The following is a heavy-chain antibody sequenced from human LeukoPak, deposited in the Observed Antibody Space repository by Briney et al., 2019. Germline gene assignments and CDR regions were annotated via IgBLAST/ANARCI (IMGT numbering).Heavy chain of an antibody. CDR2: IYYSGST. CDR3: ARAPTTHYYYYMDV. V-gene: IGHV4-59*12. Sequence: SETLSLTCAVYDGSLSGYYWSWIRQPPGKGLEWIGYIYYSGSTNYNPSLKSRVTISVDTSKNQFSLKLSSVTAADTAVYYCARAPTTHYYYYMDVWGKGTTVTVSS. J-gene: IGHJ6*03. CDR1: DGSLSGYY. D-gene: IGHD1-26*01.